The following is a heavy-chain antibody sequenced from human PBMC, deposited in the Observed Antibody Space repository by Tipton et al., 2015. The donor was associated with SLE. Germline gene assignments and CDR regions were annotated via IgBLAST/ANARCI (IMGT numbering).Heavy chain of an antibody. Sequence: TLSLTCTVSGDAIGIYYWSWIRQPPGKGLEWFGHVHYSGRTKYNPSLLSRVTISIDTSKNQFSLNLNSVTAADTAVYYCARRSGDGTAYYYLVYWGRGTLFTVSS. CDR3: ARRSGDGTAYYYLVY. D-gene: IGHD3-22*01. J-gene: IGHJ4*02. CDR2: VHYSGRT. V-gene: IGHV4-59*01. CDR1: GDAIGIYY.